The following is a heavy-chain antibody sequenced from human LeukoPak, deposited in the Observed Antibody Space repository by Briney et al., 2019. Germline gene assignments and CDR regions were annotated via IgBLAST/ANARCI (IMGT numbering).Heavy chain of an antibody. V-gene: IGHV3-30*18. CDR2: ISYDGSNK. J-gene: IGHJ6*02. CDR3: AKDGGIALYYYYYYGMDV. D-gene: IGHD6-13*01. CDR1: GFTFSSYG. Sequence: TGGSLRLSCAASGFTFSSYGMHWVRQAPGKGLEWVAVISYDGSNKYYEDSVKGRFTISRDNSKNTLYLQMNSLRAEDTAVYYCAKDGGIALYYYYYYGMDVWGQGTTVTVSS.